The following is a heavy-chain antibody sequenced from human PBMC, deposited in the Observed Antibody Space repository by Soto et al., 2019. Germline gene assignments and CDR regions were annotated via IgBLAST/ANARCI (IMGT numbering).Heavy chain of an antibody. CDR3: PGRPPRFYFGL. D-gene: IGHD4-17*01. CDR1: GGSVSSGGQY. Sequence: QVQLQESGPGLVKPSQTLSLTCTVSGGSVSSGGQYWSWIRQHPGKGLEWIGNIYYSGDTYYNPSLRSRITLTVNTARNQSSPTLRSLPAADPPVYYCPGRPPRFYFGLWHRGTLLTVSS. CDR2: IYYSGDT. J-gene: IGHJ2*01. V-gene: IGHV4-31*03.